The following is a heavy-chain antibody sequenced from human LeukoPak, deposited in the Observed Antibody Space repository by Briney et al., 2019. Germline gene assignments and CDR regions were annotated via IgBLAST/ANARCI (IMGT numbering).Heavy chain of an antibody. D-gene: IGHD4-17*01. Sequence: ASVKVSCKASGYTFTSYGISWVRQAPGQGLEWMGWISAYNGNTNYAQKLQGRVTMTTDTSTSTAYMALRSLRSDDTAVYYCARISDYGDYFDYWGQGTLVTVPS. J-gene: IGHJ4*02. CDR1: GYTFTSYG. CDR3: ARISDYGDYFDY. V-gene: IGHV1-18*01. CDR2: ISAYNGNT.